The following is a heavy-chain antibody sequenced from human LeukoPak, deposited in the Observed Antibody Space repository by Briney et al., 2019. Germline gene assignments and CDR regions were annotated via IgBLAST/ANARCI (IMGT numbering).Heavy chain of an antibody. Sequence: SETLSLTCAVYGGSFSGYYWSWIRQPPGKGLEWIGEINHSGSTNYNPPLKSRVTISVDTSKNQFSLKLSSVTAADTAVYYCAREYLRFLEWPDAFDIWGQGTMVTVSS. CDR3: AREYLRFLEWPDAFDI. D-gene: IGHD3-3*01. V-gene: IGHV4-34*01. CDR1: GGSFSGYY. J-gene: IGHJ3*02. CDR2: INHSGST.